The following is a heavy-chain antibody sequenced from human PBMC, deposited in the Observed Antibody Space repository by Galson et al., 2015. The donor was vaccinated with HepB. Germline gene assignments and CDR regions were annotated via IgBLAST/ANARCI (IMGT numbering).Heavy chain of an antibody. CDR1: GFTFSNAW. Sequence: SLRLSCAASGFTFSNAWMSWVRQAPGKGLGWVGRIKSKTDGGTTDYAAPVKGRFTISRDDSKNTLYLQMNSLKTEDSAVYYCTTDSSTVLFDYWGQGTLVTVSS. D-gene: IGHD4-17*01. CDR3: TTDSSTVLFDY. J-gene: IGHJ4*02. CDR2: IKSKTDGGTT. V-gene: IGHV3-15*01.